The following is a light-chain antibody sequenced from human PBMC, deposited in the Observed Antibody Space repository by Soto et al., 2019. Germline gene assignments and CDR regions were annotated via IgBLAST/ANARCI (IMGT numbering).Light chain of an antibody. J-gene: IGLJ3*02. CDR3: CSFAGDYTWV. CDR2: DVT. Sequence: QSALTQPRSVSGSPGQSVTISCTGTSSNVGAYDYVSWCQQHPGKAPKLIIYDVTKRPSGVPDRFSGSKSGNTASLTISGLQAEDEADYYCCSFAGDYTWVFGGGTKLTVL. V-gene: IGLV2-11*01. CDR1: SSNVGAYDY.